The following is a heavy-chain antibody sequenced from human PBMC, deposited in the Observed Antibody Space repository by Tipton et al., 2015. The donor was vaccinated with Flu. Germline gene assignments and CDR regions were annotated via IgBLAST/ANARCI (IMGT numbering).Heavy chain of an antibody. V-gene: IGHV4-39*07. CDR1: SGSIRSTNYF. Sequence: TLSLTCTVSSGSIRSTNYFCAWIRQPPGKRLELIGSIYPTGTTYYNPSLKSRVTMSVDTSKTQLSLRLTSVTAADTAVYYCARRTDSGSFNWFDSWGHGTLVTVSS. CDR3: ARRTDSGSFNWFDS. D-gene: IGHD1-26*01. J-gene: IGHJ5*01. CDR2: IYPTGTT.